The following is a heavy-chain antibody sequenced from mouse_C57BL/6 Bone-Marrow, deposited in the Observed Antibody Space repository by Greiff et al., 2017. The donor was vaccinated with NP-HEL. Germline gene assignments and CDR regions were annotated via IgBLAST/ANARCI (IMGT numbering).Heavy chain of an antibody. CDR1: GYTFTSYG. J-gene: IGHJ2*01. CDR2: IYPRSGNT. D-gene: IGHD1-1*01. V-gene: IGHV1-81*01. Sequence: VQLQPSGAALARPGASVKLSCKASGYTFTSYGLSWVKQRTGQGLEWIGEIYPRSGNTYYNEKFKGKATLTADKSSSTAYMELRSLTSEDSAVYFCARRGYGSQIDYWGQGTTLTVSS. CDR3: ARRGYGSQIDY.